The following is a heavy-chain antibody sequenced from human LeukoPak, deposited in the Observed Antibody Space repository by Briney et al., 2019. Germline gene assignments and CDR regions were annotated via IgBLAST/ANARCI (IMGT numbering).Heavy chain of an antibody. D-gene: IGHD3-22*01. CDR2: ISGGGDIA. J-gene: IGHJ4*02. CDR3: PRKYDSSGYYDH. V-gene: IGHV3-23*01. Sequence: GGSLRLSYVASGFSFSDYAMSWVRQAPGKGLEWVSAISGGGDIAYYADSVKGRFTISRDNSKNTLYLQMSSLRAEDTAVYYCPRKYDSSGYYDHWGQGILVSVSS. CDR1: GFSFSDYA.